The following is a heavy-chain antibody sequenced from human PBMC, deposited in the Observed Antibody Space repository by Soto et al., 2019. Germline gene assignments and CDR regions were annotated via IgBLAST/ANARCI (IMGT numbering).Heavy chain of an antibody. CDR2: INHSGGT. CDR1: GGSFSGYY. J-gene: IGHJ3*02. D-gene: IGHD2-2*01. CDR3: ARGAKYCSSTSCYRFYAFDI. V-gene: IGHV4-34*01. Sequence: QVQLQQWGAGLLKPSETMSLTCAVYGGSFSGYYWSWIRQPPGKGLEWIGEINHSGGTNYNPSLKSRVNISVDTSKNHFSLKLSSVTAADTAVYYCARGAKYCSSTSCYRFYAFDIWGQGTMVTVSS.